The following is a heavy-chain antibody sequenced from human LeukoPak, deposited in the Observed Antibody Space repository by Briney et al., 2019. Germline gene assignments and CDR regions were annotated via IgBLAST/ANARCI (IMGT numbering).Heavy chain of an antibody. CDR2: IYHSGST. V-gene: IGHV4-31*03. CDR1: GLSMSNGGYY. D-gene: IGHD5-12*01. CDR3: ARDRAVGDILLDY. Sequence: SETLSLTCTVPGLSMSNGGYYWSWIRQPPGKGLEWIGYIYHSGSTYSNPSLKSRLTMSVDTSNNQFSLNLSSVTAADTAVYYCARDRAVGDILLDYWGQGTLVTVPS. J-gene: IGHJ4*02.